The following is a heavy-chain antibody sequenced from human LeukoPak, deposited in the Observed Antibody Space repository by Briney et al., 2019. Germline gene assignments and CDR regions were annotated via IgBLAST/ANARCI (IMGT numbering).Heavy chain of an antibody. CDR1: GDSLSSGDHY. CDR3: ARAAADENSWYVFDY. D-gene: IGHD5-12*01. CDR2: ILYSVSN. V-gene: IGHV4-30-4*01. Sequence: SETLSLTCTVSGDSLSSGDHYWRWIRQPPGEGLEWIGYILYSVSNYYNPPLKSRLIMSVDMSKNQFSLSLNSQTTADSAVYSCARAAADENSWYVFDYWGQGTLVTVSS. J-gene: IGHJ4*02.